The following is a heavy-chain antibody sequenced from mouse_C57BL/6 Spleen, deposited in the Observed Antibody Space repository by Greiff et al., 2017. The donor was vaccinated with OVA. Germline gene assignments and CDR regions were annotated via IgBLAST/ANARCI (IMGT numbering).Heavy chain of an antibody. CDR2: INPSSGYT. D-gene: IGHD2-4*01. J-gene: IGHJ4*01. CDR3: ARGDDYGGYYYAMDY. V-gene: IGHV1-4*01. Sequence: QVQLKQSGAELARPGASVKMSCKASGYTFTSYTMHWVNQRPGQGLEWIGYINPSSGYTKYNQKFKDKATLTADKSSSTAYMQLSSLTSEDSAVYDCARGDDYGGYYYAMDYWGQGTSVTVSS. CDR1: GYTFTSYT.